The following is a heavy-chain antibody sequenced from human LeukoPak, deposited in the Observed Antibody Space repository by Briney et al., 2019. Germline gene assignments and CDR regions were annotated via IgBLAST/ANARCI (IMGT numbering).Heavy chain of an antibody. D-gene: IGHD6-19*01. CDR1: GYTFTSYD. CDR2: MNPNSGNT. CDR3: ARRRIGGWGYYYGMDV. V-gene: IGHV1-8*01. Sequence: ASVKVSCKASGYTFTSYDINWVRQATGQGLEWMGWMNPNSGNTGYAQKFQGRVTMTRDTSISTAYMELSSLRSEDTAVYYCARRRIGGWGYYYGMDVWGQGTTVTVSS. J-gene: IGHJ6*02.